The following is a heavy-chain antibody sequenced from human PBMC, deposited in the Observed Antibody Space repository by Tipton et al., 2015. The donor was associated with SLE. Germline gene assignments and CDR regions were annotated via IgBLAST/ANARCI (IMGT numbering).Heavy chain of an antibody. Sequence: TLSLTCTVSGGSVSSGSYYWSWIRQPPGKGLEWIGFISYSGSTYYNPSLKSRLTISVDTSKNQFSLKLSSVTAAGTAVYYCARAMTTVIQFDYWGQGTLVTVSS. D-gene: IGHD4-17*01. J-gene: IGHJ4*02. CDR1: GGSVSSGSYY. CDR3: ARAMTTVIQFDY. CDR2: ISYSGST. V-gene: IGHV4-61*01.